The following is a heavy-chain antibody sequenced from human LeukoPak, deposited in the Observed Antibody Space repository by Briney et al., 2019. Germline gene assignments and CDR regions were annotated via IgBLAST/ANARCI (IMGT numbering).Heavy chain of an antibody. V-gene: IGHV1-2*02. D-gene: IGHD2-15*01. Sequence: ASVKVSCKASGYTFTGYYMHWVRQAPGQGLEWMGWINPNSGGTNYAQKFQGRVTMTRDTSISTAYMELSRLRSDDTAVYYCARIEVAPLLLYYYYGMDVWGQGTTVTVSS. CDR2: INPNSGGT. CDR1: GYTFTGYY. CDR3: ARIEVAPLLLYYYYGMDV. J-gene: IGHJ6*02.